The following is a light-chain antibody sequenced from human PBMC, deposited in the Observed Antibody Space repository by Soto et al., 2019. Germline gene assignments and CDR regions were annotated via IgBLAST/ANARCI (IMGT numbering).Light chain of an antibody. CDR1: SSDVGGYNY. Sequence: QTVLTQPASVCGSPGQSITISCTGTSSDVGGYNYVSWYQQHPGKAPKLMIYDDSNRPSGVSNRFSGSKSGNTASLTISGLQAEDEADYYCSPYTSSSALWVFGGGTQLTVL. CDR3: SPYTSSSALWV. CDR2: DDS. J-gene: IGLJ2*01. V-gene: IGLV2-14*01.